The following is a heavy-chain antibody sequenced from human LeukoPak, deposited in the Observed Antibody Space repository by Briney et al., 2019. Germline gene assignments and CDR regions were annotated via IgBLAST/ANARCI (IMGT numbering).Heavy chain of an antibody. CDR2: IYSSGTT. J-gene: IGHJ4*02. CDR3: ARRISSWNVYIDK. D-gene: IGHD1-1*01. CDR1: GGSINSYY. Sequence: SETLSLTCTVSGGSINSYYWSWIRQPAGKGLEWIGYIYSSGTTNYNRSLQSRVIISLDTPKNQFSLRVTSVTAADTAMYFCARRISSWNVYIDKWGQGIQVTVSS. V-gene: IGHV4-59*08.